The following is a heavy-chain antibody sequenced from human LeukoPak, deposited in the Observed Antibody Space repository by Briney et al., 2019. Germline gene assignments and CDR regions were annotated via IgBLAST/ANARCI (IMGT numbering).Heavy chain of an antibody. J-gene: IGHJ5*02. CDR1: GGSIGSSSYC. V-gene: IGHV4-39*01. D-gene: IGHD5-24*01. CDR2: ICYSGST. CDR3: ARTENYIPEDCFDP. Sequence: PSETLSLTCSVSGGSIGSSSYCWGWIRQPPGKGLEWIGTICYSGSTFYNPSLKSRVTLFVDTSKNQFSLKLSSVTAADTAVYYCARTENYIPEDCFDPWGQGTLVTVSS.